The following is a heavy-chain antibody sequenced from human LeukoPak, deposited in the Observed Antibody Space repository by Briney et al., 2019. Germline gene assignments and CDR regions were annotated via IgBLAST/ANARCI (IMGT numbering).Heavy chain of an antibody. J-gene: IGHJ3*02. CDR2: IYTSGST. Sequence: SQTLSLTCTVSGGSISSGSYYWSWIRQPAGKGLEWLGRIYTSGSTNYNPSLKSRVTISVDTSKNQFSLKLSSVTAADTAVYYCARVDTAMVDDAFDIWGQGTMVTVSS. V-gene: IGHV4-61*02. D-gene: IGHD5-18*01. CDR3: ARVDTAMVDDAFDI. CDR1: GGSISSGSYY.